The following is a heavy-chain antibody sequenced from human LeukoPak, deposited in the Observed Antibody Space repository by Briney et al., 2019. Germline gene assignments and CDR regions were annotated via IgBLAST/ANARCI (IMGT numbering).Heavy chain of an antibody. CDR1: GFSFSNYG. CDR2: ISYDGSAK. J-gene: IGHJ1*01. CDR3: ARAEYSSSWFGYFQH. Sequence: GRSLRLSCVASGFSFSNYGMHWVRQAPGKGLEWVTVISYDGSAKYYADSVKGRFTISRDNSKNTLYLQMNSLRAEDTAVYYCARAEYSSSWFGYFQHWGQGTLVTASS. D-gene: IGHD6-13*01. V-gene: IGHV3-30*19.